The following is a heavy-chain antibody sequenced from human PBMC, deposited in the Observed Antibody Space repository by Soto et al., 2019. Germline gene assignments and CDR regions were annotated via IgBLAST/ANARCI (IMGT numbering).Heavy chain of an antibody. V-gene: IGHV3-23*01. J-gene: IGHJ4*02. D-gene: IGHD3-3*01. CDR3: AKGKAHTLFGVDTLFDY. Sequence: GGSLRLSCTASGFIVRNHEFNWVRQAPGKGLEWVSLVSGNGGTTNYADSVKGRFTISRDNSQKTLYLQMNSLRAEDTAIYYCAKGKAHTLFGVDTLFDYWGQGTLVTVSS. CDR2: VSGNGGTT. CDR1: GFIVRNHE.